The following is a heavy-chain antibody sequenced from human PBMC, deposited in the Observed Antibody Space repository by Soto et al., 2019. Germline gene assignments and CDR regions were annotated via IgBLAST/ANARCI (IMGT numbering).Heavy chain of an antibody. V-gene: IGHV4-30-4*01. D-gene: IGHD5-12*01. J-gene: IGHJ6*02. Sequence: PSETLSLTCTVSGGSTSSGDYYWSWIRQPPGKGLEWIGYIYYSGSTYYNPSLKSQVTISVDTSKNQFSLKLSSVTAADTAVYYCARDSGYASTPYYYYGMDVWGQGTTVTVSS. CDR2: IYYSGST. CDR1: GGSTSSGDYY. CDR3: ARDSGYASTPYYYYGMDV.